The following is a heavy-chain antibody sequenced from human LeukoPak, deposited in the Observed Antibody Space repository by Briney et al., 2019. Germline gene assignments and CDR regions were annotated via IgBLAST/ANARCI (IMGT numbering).Heavy chain of an antibody. CDR2: ISAYSGDT. D-gene: IGHD3-16*01. Sequence: ASVTVSCKASGYTFTSYGISWVRQAPGQGLEYMGWISAYSGDTNYAQKYQDRVTITRDTSTSTVYMEVRSLRSDDTAVYYCARDLTSGDYWGQGTLVTVSS. V-gene: IGHV1-18*01. CDR1: GYTFTSYG. CDR3: ARDLTSGDY. J-gene: IGHJ4*02.